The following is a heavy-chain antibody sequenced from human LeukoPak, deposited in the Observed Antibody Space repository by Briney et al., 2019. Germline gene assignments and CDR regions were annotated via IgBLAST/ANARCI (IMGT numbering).Heavy chain of an antibody. Sequence: GGSLRLSCAASGFTFDDYAMHWVRQAPGKGLEWVSGISWNSGSIGYADSVKGRFTISRDNAKNSLYLQMNSLRAEDMAFYYCAKDRGKGSGSYYQDYWGQGTLVTVSS. CDR1: GFTFDDYA. CDR3: AKDRGKGSGSYYQDY. V-gene: IGHV3-9*03. J-gene: IGHJ4*02. D-gene: IGHD1-26*01. CDR2: ISWNSGSI.